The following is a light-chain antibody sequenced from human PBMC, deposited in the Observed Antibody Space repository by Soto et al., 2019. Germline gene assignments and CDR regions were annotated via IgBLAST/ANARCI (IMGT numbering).Light chain of an antibody. V-gene: IGKV4-1*01. Sequence: DIVMTQSPDSLAVSLGERATINCKSSQSVLYSSNNKNHLAWYQQKSGQPPKLLIYWASTRESGVPDRFRGSGSGPDFTLTISSLQAEDVAVYYCQQYYSTPWTFGQGTKVEIK. CDR3: QQYYSTPWT. CDR1: QSVLYSSNNKNH. J-gene: IGKJ1*01. CDR2: WAS.